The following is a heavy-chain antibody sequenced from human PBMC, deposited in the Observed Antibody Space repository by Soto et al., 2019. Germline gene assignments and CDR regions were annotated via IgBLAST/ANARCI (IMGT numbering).Heavy chain of an antibody. V-gene: IGHV1-46*01. Sequence: ASVKVSCKASGYTFTSYYMHWVRQAPGQGLEWMGVVNLSGGTTNYAQKFQGRVTMTRDTSASTAYMELSSLRSEDTAVYYCARDVAAANPWGQGTLVTVSS. CDR2: VNLSGGTT. CDR1: GYTFTSYY. D-gene: IGHD6-13*01. CDR3: ARDVAAANP. J-gene: IGHJ5*02.